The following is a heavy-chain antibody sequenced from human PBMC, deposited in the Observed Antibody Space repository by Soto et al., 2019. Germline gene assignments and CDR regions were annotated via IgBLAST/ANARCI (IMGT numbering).Heavy chain of an antibody. V-gene: IGHV1-69*01. J-gene: IGHJ6*02. D-gene: IGHD2-8*01. CDR3: ARILRVYSAVLHYFYAMDV. CDR1: GGTFKSYA. Sequence: QVQLVQSGAEVKKPGSSVKVSCKVSGGTFKSYAISWLRQAPGQGLEWMGGFIPMFGTASYAQKFQVRVTIPADESTTTTYIELSSLRSEDTAIFFCARILRVYSAVLHYFYAMDVWGQGTSVTISS. CDR2: FIPMFGTA.